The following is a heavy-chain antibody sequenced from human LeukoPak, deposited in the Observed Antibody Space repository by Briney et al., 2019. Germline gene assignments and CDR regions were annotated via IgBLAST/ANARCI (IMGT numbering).Heavy chain of an antibody. V-gene: IGHV1-18*01. Sequence: ASVKVSCKASGYTFTSYGISWVRQAPGQGLEGMGWISAYNGNTNYAQKLQGRVTMTTDTSTSTAYMELRSLRSDDRAVYYCARVPGLDWYFDLWGRGTLVTVSS. D-gene: IGHD1-14*01. CDR3: ARVPGLDWYFDL. CDR1: GYTFTSYG. CDR2: ISAYNGNT. J-gene: IGHJ2*01.